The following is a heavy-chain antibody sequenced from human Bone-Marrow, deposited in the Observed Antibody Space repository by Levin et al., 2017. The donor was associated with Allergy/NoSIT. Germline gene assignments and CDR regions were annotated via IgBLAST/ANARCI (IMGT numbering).Heavy chain of an antibody. Sequence: GGSLRLSCKASGSTFTSHGMHWVRQTPGQRLEWMGWINTGNGNTQYSQKFQGRVTIGRDTFASTAYMELTYLTSEDTAVYYCARDDSSTWYGGIDSWGQGTLVTVSS. CDR3: ARDDSSTWYGGIDS. V-gene: IGHV1-3*04. D-gene: IGHD6-13*01. J-gene: IGHJ4*02. CDR1: GSTFTSHG. CDR2: INTGNGNT.